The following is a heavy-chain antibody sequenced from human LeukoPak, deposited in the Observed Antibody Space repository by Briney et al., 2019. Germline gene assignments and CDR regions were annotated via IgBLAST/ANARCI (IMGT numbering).Heavy chain of an antibody. CDR3: ARGPYDYGDYPYYFDY. D-gene: IGHD4-17*01. Sequence: GGSLRLSCGASGFTFSNAWMSWVRQAPGKGLVWVSRINSDGSSTSYADSVKGRFTISRDNAKNTLYLQMNSLRAEDTAVYYCARGPYDYGDYPYYFDYWGQGTLVTVSS. CDR1: GFTFSNAW. V-gene: IGHV3-74*01. CDR2: INSDGSST. J-gene: IGHJ4*02.